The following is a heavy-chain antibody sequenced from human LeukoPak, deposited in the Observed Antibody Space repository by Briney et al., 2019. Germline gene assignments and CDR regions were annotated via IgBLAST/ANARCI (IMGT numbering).Heavy chain of an antibody. V-gene: IGHV4-4*07. J-gene: IGHJ4*02. CDR3: ARDGLYSYGYSYFDY. CDR1: GGSISSYH. D-gene: IGHD5-18*01. Sequence: PSETLSLTCTVSGGSISSYHWSWIRQPAGKGLEWIGRVYTSGSTNYNPSRKSRVTMSVDTSKEQLSLKLSSVTAADTAVYYCARDGLYSYGYSYFDYWGQGTLVTVSS. CDR2: VYTSGST.